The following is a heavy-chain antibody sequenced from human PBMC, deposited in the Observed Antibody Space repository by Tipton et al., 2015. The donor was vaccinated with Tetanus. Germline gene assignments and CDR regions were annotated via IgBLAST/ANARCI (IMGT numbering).Heavy chain of an antibody. CDR3: AGSQWLDGFIFDY. V-gene: IGHV4-59*01. Sequence: LRLSCAASGMTLSYFAMSWIRQSPGKTLEWIGYISHSGSPNYNPSLKSRATVSVDTSKNQFSLDLTSVTAADTGVYYCAGSQWLDGFIFDYWGQGSLVTVAS. CDR1: GMTLSYFA. J-gene: IGHJ4*02. D-gene: IGHD6-19*01. CDR2: ISHSGSP.